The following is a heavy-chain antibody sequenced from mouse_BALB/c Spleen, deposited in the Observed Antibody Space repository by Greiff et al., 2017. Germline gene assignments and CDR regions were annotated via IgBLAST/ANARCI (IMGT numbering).Heavy chain of an antibody. Sequence: EVQLQQSGPELVKPGASVKISCKASGYTFTDYNMHWVKQSHGKSLEWIGYIYPYNGGTGYNQKFKSKATLTVDNSSSTAYMQLSSLTSEDSAVYYCARAGITSFAYWGQGTLVTVSA. CDR3: ARAGITSFAY. D-gene: IGHD2-4*01. V-gene: IGHV1S29*02. CDR1: GYTFTDYN. CDR2: IYPYNGGT. J-gene: IGHJ3*01.